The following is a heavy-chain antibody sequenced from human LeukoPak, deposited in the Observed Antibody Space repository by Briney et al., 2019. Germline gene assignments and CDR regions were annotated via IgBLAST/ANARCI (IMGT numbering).Heavy chain of an antibody. J-gene: IGHJ4*02. Sequence: PGGSLRVSCAASGFTVSSNYMSWVRQAPGNGLEWVSVIYSGGSTYYADSVKGRFTISRDNSKNTLYLQMNSLRAEDTAVYYCAKIAPGPYSRGWALDYWGQGTLVTVSS. CDR3: AKIAPGPYSRGWALDY. D-gene: IGHD6-19*01. V-gene: IGHV3-53*05. CDR1: GFTVSSNY. CDR2: IYSGGST.